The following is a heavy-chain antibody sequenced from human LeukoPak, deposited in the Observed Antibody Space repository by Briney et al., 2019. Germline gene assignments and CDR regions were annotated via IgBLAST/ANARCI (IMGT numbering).Heavy chain of an antibody. J-gene: IGHJ3*02. CDR1: GDSVSSNSAA. Sequence: SQTLSLTCAISGDSVSSNSAAWNWIRQSPSRGLEWLGRTYYRSKWYNDYAASVKSRITINPDTSKNQFSLKLSSVTAADTAVYYCARVWGEGSGEGSMGAFDIWGQGTMVTVSS. CDR2: TYYRSKWYN. CDR3: ARVWGEGSGEGSMGAFDI. D-gene: IGHD3-10*01. V-gene: IGHV6-1*01.